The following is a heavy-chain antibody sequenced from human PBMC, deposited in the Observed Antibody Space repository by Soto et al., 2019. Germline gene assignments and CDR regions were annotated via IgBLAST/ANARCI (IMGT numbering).Heavy chain of an antibody. Sequence: GGSLRLSCAASGFTFSSYGMHWVRQAPGKGLEWVALISYHGSDKYYADSVKGRFTISRDNSKNTLYLQMNSLRAEVTAVYYCAKDPSPPLWSYPGYWGQGTLVTVSS. D-gene: IGHD3-10*01. J-gene: IGHJ4*02. CDR2: ISYHGSDK. V-gene: IGHV3-30*18. CDR1: GFTFSSYG. CDR3: AKDPSPPLWSYPGY.